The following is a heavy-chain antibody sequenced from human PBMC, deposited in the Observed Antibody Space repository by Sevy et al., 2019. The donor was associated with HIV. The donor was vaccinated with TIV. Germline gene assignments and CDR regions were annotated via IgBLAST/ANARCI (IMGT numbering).Heavy chain of an antibody. Sequence: ASVKVSCKASGHTFSDYYIQWVRQAPGQGLEWMGWINSNSGAISYAQKFQGRVTMESDTSISTVYMELSRLRSDDTAVYYCATEYSYDYWGQGTLVTVSS. CDR1: GHTFSDYY. V-gene: IGHV1-2*02. D-gene: IGHD4-4*01. CDR2: INSNSGAI. J-gene: IGHJ4*02. CDR3: ATEYSYDY.